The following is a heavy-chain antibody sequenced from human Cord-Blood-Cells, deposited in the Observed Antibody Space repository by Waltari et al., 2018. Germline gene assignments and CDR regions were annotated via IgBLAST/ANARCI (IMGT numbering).Heavy chain of an antibody. CDR3: ARGGYVWGSFVY. Sequence: QVQLQQRGAGLLKPSETLPLPCAVCAGSFRGYYWSWIRQPPGKGLEWIGEINHSGSTNYNPSLKSRVTISVDTSKNQFSLKLSSVTAADTAVYYCARGGYVWGSFVYWGQGTLVTVSS. CDR2: INHSGST. V-gene: IGHV4-34*01. D-gene: IGHD3-16*01. J-gene: IGHJ4*02. CDR1: AGSFRGYY.